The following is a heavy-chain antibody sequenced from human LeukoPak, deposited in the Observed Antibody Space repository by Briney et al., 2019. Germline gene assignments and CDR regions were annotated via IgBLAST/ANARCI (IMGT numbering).Heavy chain of an antibody. CDR3: ARDSSSWYSSAFDI. CDR2: IYSGGST. D-gene: IGHD6-13*01. CDR1: GFTVSSNY. J-gene: IGHJ3*02. V-gene: IGHV3-53*01. Sequence: PGGSLRLSCAASGFTVSSNYMTWVRQAPGKGLEWVSVIYSGGSTYYADSVKGRFTISRDNSENTLYLQMNSLRAEDTAVCYCARDSSSWYSSAFDIWGQGTMVTVSS.